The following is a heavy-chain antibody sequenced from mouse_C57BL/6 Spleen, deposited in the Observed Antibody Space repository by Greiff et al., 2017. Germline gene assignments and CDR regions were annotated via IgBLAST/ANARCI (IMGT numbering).Heavy chain of an antibody. CDR2: IHPNRGST. CDR3: ARRDGSSYRGFDY. D-gene: IGHD1-1*01. V-gene: IGHV1-64*01. CDR1: GYTFTSYW. Sequence: QVQLQQPGAELVKPGASVKLSCKASGYTFTSYWMHWVKQRPGQGLEWIGMIHPNRGSTNYNEKFKSKATLTVDKSSSTAYMQLSSLTSEDSAVYYCARRDGSSYRGFDYWGQGTTLTVSS. J-gene: IGHJ2*01.